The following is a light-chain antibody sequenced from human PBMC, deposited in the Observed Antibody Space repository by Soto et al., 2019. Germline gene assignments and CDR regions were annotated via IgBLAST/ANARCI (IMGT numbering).Light chain of an antibody. V-gene: IGKV3-20*01. CDR2: GAS. J-gene: IGKJ3*01. CDR1: QSVSSSY. Sequence: EIVLTQSPGTLSLSPGERATLSCRASQSVSSSYLAWYQQKPGQAPRLLIYGASSRATGIPDRFSGSGSGTDFTLTISRLEPEDFAVYYCQQYSSSRPFTFGPGTKVDIK. CDR3: QQYSSSRPFT.